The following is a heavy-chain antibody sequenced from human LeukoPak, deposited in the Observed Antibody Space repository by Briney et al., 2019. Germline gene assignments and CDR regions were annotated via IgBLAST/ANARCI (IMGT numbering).Heavy chain of an antibody. CDR3: ARGFPSGY. V-gene: IGHV3-21*01. CDR1: GFTFSSYS. J-gene: IGHJ4*02. CDR2: ISSSSSYI. Sequence: PGGSLRLSCAASGFTFSSYSMNWVRQAPGKGLEWVSSISSSSSYIYYADSVKGRFTISRDNAKNSPYLQMNSLIAADTAVYYCARGFPSGYWGQGTLVTVSS.